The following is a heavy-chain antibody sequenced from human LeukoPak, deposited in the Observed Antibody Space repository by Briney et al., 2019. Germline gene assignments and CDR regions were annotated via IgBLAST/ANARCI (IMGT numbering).Heavy chain of an antibody. CDR2: IRYDGSDK. CDR1: GFTFVSYG. V-gene: IGHV3-30*02. Sequence: GGSLRLSCAASGFTFVSYGMHWVRQAPGKGLEWLTFIRYDGSDKNYADSVKGRCTISRYNSKNTFYLQMNSLRREDTAVYYCAKDAHFLYVGKRDYYFDQWGQGTLVTVSS. D-gene: IGHD4-23*01. CDR3: AKDAHFLYVGKRDYYFDQ. J-gene: IGHJ4*02.